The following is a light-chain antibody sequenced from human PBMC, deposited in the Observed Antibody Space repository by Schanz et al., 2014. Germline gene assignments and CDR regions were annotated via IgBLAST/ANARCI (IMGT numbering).Light chain of an antibody. Sequence: QSALTQPPSASGSLGQSVTISCTGTSSDVGGYNYVSWYQQHPGKAPKLIIYEVTKRPSGVPDRFSGPKSGNTASLTVSGLQAEDEADYYCSSYAGSNNWRVFGGGTKLTVL. V-gene: IGLV2-8*01. CDR1: SSDVGGYNY. CDR2: EVT. CDR3: SSYAGSNNWRV. J-gene: IGLJ2*01.